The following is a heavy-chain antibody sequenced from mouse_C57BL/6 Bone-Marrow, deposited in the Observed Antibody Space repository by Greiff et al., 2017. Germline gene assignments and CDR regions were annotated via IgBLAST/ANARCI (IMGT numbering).Heavy chain of an antibody. CDR1: GYTFTSYW. CDR3: AREGDDY. CDR2: IDPSDSYT. Sequence: QVHVKQPGAELVKPGASVKLSCKASGYTFTSYWMQWVKQRPGQGLEWIGEIDPSDSYTNYNQKFKGKATLTVDTSSSTAYMQLSSLTSEDSAVYYCAREGDDYWGQGTTLTVSS. V-gene: IGHV1-50*01. J-gene: IGHJ2*01. D-gene: IGHD3-3*01.